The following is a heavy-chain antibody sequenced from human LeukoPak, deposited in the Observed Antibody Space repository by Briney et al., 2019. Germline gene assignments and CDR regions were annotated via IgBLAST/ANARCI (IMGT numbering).Heavy chain of an antibody. CDR1: GFTFSSYA. V-gene: IGHV3-23*01. J-gene: IGHJ4*02. D-gene: IGHD2-21*02. CDR3: AKDMSPYCGGDCYSPLDY. CDR2: ISGSGGST. Sequence: PGRSLRLSCAASGFTFSSYAMSWVRQAPGKGLEWVSAISGSGGSTYYADSVKGRFTISRDNAKNSLYLQMNSLRAEDTALYYCAKDMSPYCGGDCYSPLDYWGQGTLVTVSS.